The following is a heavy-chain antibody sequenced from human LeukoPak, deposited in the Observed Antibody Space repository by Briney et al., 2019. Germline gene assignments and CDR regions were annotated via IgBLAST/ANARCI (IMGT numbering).Heavy chain of an antibody. J-gene: IGHJ4*02. CDR3: ASLGGGSGSSHNPLVDH. D-gene: IGHD3-10*01. Sequence: PGRSLRLSCAASGFTFDEYAMHWLRQAPGKGLEWVAGLNWNSGTRGYADSVEGRFTISRDNAKNSLYLQMNSLRAEDTAVYYCASLGGGSGSSHNPLVDHWGQGTLVTASS. CDR1: GFTFDEYA. CDR2: LNWNSGTR. V-gene: IGHV3-9*01.